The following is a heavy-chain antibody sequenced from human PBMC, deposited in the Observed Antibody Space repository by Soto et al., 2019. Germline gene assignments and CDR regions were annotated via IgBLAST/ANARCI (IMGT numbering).Heavy chain of an antibody. CDR3: AKDAVAALSYYYYGMDV. CDR1: GFTVSSYA. D-gene: IGHD6-13*01. CDR2: ISGSGGST. Sequence: XESLRLSCAASGFTVSSYAMSWVRQAPGKGLEWVSAISGSGGSTYYADSVKGRFTISRDNSKNTLYLQMNSLRAEDTAVYYCAKDAVAALSYYYYGMDVWGQRTTVTVSS. J-gene: IGHJ6*02. V-gene: IGHV3-23*01.